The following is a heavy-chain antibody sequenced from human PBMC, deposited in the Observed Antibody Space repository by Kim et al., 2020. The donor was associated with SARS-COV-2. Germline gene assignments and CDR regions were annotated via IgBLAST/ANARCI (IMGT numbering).Heavy chain of an antibody. CDR1: GGSFSGYY. J-gene: IGHJ5*02. V-gene: IGHV4-34*01. D-gene: IGHD6-13*01. CDR2: INHSGST. Sequence: SETLSLTCAVYGGSFSGYYWSWIRQPPGKGLEWIGEINHSGSTNYNPSLKSRVTISVDTSKNQFSLKLSSVTAADTAVYYCARGVGEQQLGNWFDPWGQG. CDR3: ARGVGEQQLGNWFDP.